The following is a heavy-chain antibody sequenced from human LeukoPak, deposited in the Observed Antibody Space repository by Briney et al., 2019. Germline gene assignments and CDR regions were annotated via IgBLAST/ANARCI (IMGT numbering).Heavy chain of an antibody. CDR1: GYTFTSYG. D-gene: IGHD2-2*01. Sequence: ASVKVSCKASGYTFTSYGISWVRQAPGQGLEWMGWISAYNGNTNYAQKLQGRVTMTTDTSTRTAYMELRSLRSDDTAVYYCARGEDIVVVPAASPAGYWGQGTLVTVSS. J-gene: IGHJ4*02. CDR3: ARGEDIVVVPAASPAGY. V-gene: IGHV1-18*01. CDR2: ISAYNGNT.